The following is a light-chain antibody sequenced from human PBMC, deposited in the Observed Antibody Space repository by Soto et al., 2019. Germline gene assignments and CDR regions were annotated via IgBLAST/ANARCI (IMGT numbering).Light chain of an antibody. V-gene: IGLV2-11*01. CDR1: SSDVGGYNY. CDR2: DVS. Sequence: QSALTQPRSVSGSPGQSVSVSCTGTSSDVGGYNYVSWYQQHPGKAPKVMIYDVSKRPSGVPDRFSGSKSGNTASLTISGLQAEDEADYSCCSYAGPYTYVFGTGTKLTVL. J-gene: IGLJ1*01. CDR3: CSYAGPYTYV.